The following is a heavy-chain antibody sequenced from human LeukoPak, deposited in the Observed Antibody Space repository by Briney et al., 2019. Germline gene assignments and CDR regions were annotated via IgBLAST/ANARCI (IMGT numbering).Heavy chain of an antibody. CDR3: AKDQAHITMVRGVTWYFDY. CDR2: ISYTGTYI. Sequence: GGSLRLSCAASAFSLNAYNMNWVRQAPGKGLEWVSSISYTGTYIYYADSVKGRFTISRDNSKNTLYLQMNSLRAEDTAVYYCAKDQAHITMVRGVTWYFDYWGQGTLVTVSS. J-gene: IGHJ4*02. CDR1: AFSLNAYN. V-gene: IGHV3-21*01. D-gene: IGHD3-10*01.